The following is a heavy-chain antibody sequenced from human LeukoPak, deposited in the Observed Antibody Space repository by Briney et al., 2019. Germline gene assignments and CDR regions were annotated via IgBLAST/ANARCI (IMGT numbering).Heavy chain of an antibody. CDR1: GGSISSSSYY. V-gene: IGHV4-39*01. Sequence: SETLSLTCTVSGGSISSSSYYWGWIRQPPGKGLEWIGSIYYSGSTYYNPSLKSRVTISVDTSKNQFSLKLSSVTAADTVVYYCARRGDYDSSGYYSGFDYWGQGTLATVSS. J-gene: IGHJ4*02. D-gene: IGHD3-22*01. CDR2: IYYSGST. CDR3: ARRGDYDSSGYYSGFDY.